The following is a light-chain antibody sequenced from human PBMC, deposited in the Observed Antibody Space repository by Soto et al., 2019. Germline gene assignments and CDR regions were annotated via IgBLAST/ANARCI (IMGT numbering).Light chain of an antibody. CDR3: LQHNSYPVS. J-gene: IGKJ4*01. Sequence: DIQMTQSPSVMSASVGDTVTITCRASQAISNYVAWFQRKPGKVPKSLIYAASKLQGGVPSRISGSGSGTEFTLTISSLQPEDFATYYCLQHNSYPVSFGGGTKVEIK. CDR1: QAISNY. V-gene: IGKV1-17*03. CDR2: AAS.